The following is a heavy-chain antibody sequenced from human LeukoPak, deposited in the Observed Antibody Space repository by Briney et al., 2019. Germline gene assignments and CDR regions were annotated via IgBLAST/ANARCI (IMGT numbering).Heavy chain of an antibody. J-gene: IGHJ4*02. CDR1: GFTFSSYN. CDR2: ISSSSAYI. Sequence: GGSLRLSCAASGFTFSSYNMNWVRQAPGKGLEWVSSISSSSAYIYYADSVKGRFTISRDNAKNSLYLQMNSLTAEDTAVYYCARDYTYCSGSRCYDRFDYWGQGIRVTVSS. D-gene: IGHD2-15*01. CDR3: ARDYTYCSGSRCYDRFDY. V-gene: IGHV3-21*04.